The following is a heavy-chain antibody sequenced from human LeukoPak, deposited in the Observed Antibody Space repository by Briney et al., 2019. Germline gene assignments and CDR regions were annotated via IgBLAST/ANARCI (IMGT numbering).Heavy chain of an antibody. CDR1: GGSISSYY. J-gene: IGHJ6*03. Sequence: PSETLSLTCTVSGGSISSYYWSWIRQPPGKGLEWIGYIYYSGSTNYNPSLKSRVTISVDTSKNQFSLKLSSVTAADTAVYYCARAMADYYYYYMDVWGKGTTVTVSS. D-gene: IGHD3-10*01. CDR3: ARAMADYYYYYMDV. CDR2: IYYSGST. V-gene: IGHV4-59*01.